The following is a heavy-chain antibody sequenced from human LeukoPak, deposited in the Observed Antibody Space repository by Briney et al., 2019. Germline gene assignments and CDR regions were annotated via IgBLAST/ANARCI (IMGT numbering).Heavy chain of an antibody. Sequence: TASETLSLTCAAYGGSFSGYYWSWIRQPPGKGLEWIGEINHSGSTNYNPSLKSRVTISVDTSKNQFSLKLSSVTAADTAVYYCARGMFSDFDYWGQGTLVTVSS. CDR1: GGSFSGYY. V-gene: IGHV4-34*01. CDR3: ARGMFSDFDY. D-gene: IGHD3-10*02. CDR2: INHSGST. J-gene: IGHJ4*02.